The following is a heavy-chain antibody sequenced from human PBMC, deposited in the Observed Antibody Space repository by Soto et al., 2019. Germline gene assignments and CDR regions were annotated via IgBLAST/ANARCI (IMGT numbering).Heavy chain of an antibody. V-gene: IGHV1-69*01. CDR1: GGNPRNSA. D-gene: IGHD2-15*01. Sequence: QVHLLLQSGAEVKKPGSSVKVSCKASGGNPRNSAISWVRQAPGQGLEWMGGIIPVFGIVSYEQNVQGRVTITADESTSTAYMELSSLRAEDTDVYFCAGGRKVVVGSSAYYGMDVWGQGTTVTVSS. CDR3: AGGRKVVVGSSAYYGMDV. J-gene: IGHJ6*02. CDR2: IIPVFGIV.